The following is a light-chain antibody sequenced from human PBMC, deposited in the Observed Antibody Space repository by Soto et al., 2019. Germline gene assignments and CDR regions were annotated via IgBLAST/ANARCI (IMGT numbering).Light chain of an antibody. Sequence: GPLSFPPEKGATDAYRASQSVSSSYLAWYQQKPGQAPRLLIYGASSRATGIPDRFSGSGSGTDFTLTIISLQAEDGAIYCCQPSDNLPLTFGQGTKA. V-gene: IGKV3-20*01. J-gene: IGKJ4*01. CDR2: GAS. CDR1: QSVSSSY. CDR3: QPSDNLPLT.